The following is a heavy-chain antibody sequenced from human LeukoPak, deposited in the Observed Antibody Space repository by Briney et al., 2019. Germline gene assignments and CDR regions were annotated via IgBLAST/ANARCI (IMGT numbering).Heavy chain of an antibody. CDR1: GSSTSYNY. D-gene: IGHD1-14*01. Sequence: KPSAPLSPPFRASGSSTSYNYWSWIRPPAGKGLEWIGRLSSGGSTNYSPSLKSPLTVSVDRSKNHFSLKLTSVTAADTAVYYCARDSGSGHFDYWGQGALVTVSS. J-gene: IGHJ4*02. CDR2: LSSGGST. CDR3: ARDSGSGHFDY. V-gene: IGHV4-4*07.